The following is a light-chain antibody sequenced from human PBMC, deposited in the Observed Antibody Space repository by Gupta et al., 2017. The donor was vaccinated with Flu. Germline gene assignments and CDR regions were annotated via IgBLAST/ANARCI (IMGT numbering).Light chain of an antibody. V-gene: IGKV1-39*01. J-gene: IGKJ3*01. CDR2: AAS. Sequence: PSSRSAAVRDRVTSTCRASQNSDYYLSWYQQKSGKAPERLIYAASRLESGVPSRFSGSRSGTEFTLTISSLQPEDSATYYCQQGYSFPRTFGPGTKVEVK. CDR1: QNSDYY. CDR3: QQGYSFPRT.